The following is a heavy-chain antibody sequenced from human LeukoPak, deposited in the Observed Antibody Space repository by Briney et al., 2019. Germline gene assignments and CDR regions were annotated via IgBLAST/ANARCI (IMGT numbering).Heavy chain of an antibody. CDR2: INHSGST. CDR3: ARGPRPTYYYGSGSYYSY. Sequence: PSETLSLTCAVYGGSFSGYYWSWIRQPPGKGLEWIGEINHSGSTNYNPSLKSRVTISVDTSKNQFSLKLSSVTAADTAVYYCARGPRPTYYYGSGSYYSYWGQGTLVTVSP. CDR1: GGSFSGYY. J-gene: IGHJ4*02. V-gene: IGHV4-34*01. D-gene: IGHD3-10*01.